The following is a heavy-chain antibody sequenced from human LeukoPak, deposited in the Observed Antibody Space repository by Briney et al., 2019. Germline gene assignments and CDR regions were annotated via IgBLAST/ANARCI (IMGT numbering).Heavy chain of an antibody. CDR1: GGSISSSSYY. D-gene: IGHD6-19*01. CDR3: ARADSSGWYPFDY. J-gene: IGHJ4*02. V-gene: IGHV4-39*07. Sequence: SETLSLTCTVSGGSISSSSYYWGWLRQPPGKGLEWIGSIYYSGSTYYNPSLKSRVTISVDTSKNQFSLKLSSVTAADTAVYYCARADSSGWYPFDYWGQGTLVTVSS. CDR2: IYYSGST.